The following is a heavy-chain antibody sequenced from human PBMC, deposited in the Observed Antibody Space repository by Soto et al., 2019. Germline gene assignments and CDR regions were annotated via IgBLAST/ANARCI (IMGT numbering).Heavy chain of an antibody. CDR1: GGSFSGYY. J-gene: IGHJ5*02. D-gene: IGHD3-3*01. CDR3: ARGHPPYTIFGVQYWFDP. CDR2: INHSGST. Sequence: SETLSLTCAVYGGSFSGYYWSWIRQPPGEGLEWIGEINHSGSTNYNPSLKSRVTISVDTSKNQFSLKLSSVTAADTAVYYCARGHPPYTIFGVQYWFDPWGQGTLVTVSS. V-gene: IGHV4-34*01.